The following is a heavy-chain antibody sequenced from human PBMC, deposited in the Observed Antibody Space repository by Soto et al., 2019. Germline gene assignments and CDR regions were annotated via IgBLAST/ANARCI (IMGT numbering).Heavy chain of an antibody. CDR1: GFTFSTSW. V-gene: IGHV3-30*18. CDR3: AKATAYYYYGMDV. Sequence: GGSLRLSCAASGFTFSTSWMSWVRQAPGKGLEWVAVISYGGSNKYYADSVKGRFTISRDNSKNTLYLQMNSLRAEDTAVYYCAKATAYYYYGMDVWGQGTTVTVSS. CDR2: ISYGGSNK. J-gene: IGHJ6*02. D-gene: IGHD4-4*01.